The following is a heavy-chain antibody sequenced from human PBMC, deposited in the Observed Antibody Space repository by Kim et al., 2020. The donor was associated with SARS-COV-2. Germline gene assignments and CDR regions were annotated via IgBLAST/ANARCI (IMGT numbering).Heavy chain of an antibody. CDR3: AKGRPLVGASPFDY. Sequence: AEPVRGRATISGDNTKTTLYLQMNSLGAEDTAVYYCAKGRPLVGASPFDYWGQGTLVTVSS. D-gene: IGHD1-26*01. V-gene: IGHV3-23*01. J-gene: IGHJ4*02.